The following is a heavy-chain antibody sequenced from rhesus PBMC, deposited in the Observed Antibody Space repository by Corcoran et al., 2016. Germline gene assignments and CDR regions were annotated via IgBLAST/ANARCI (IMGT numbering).Heavy chain of an antibody. CDR1: GGSFSGYS. J-gene: IGHJ4*01. Sequence: QVQLQESGPGLVKPSETLSLTCAVSGGSFSGYSWGWIRQAPGKGLEWIGYISGSSGSTDYNPSLTSRVTISTDTSKNQFSLKLNSVTAADTAVYYCARDSGSWYREIDYWGQGVLVTVSS. CDR3: ARDSGSWYREIDY. D-gene: IGHD6-25*01. CDR2: ISGSSGST. V-gene: IGHV4-165*01.